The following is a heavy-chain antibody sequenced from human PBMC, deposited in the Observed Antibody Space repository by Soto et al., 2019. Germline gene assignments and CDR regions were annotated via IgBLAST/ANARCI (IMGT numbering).Heavy chain of an antibody. CDR1: GFTFDDYA. Sequence: GGSLRLSCAASGFTFDDYAMHWVRQAPGKGLEWVSLISWDGGSTYYADSVKGRFTISRDNSKNSLYLQMNSLRAEDTALYYCAKDGGTMIVGAHRPFYYYYGMDVWGQGTTVTVSS. CDR3: AKDGGTMIVGAHRPFYYYYGMDV. J-gene: IGHJ6*02. D-gene: IGHD3-22*01. CDR2: ISWDGGST. V-gene: IGHV3-43D*04.